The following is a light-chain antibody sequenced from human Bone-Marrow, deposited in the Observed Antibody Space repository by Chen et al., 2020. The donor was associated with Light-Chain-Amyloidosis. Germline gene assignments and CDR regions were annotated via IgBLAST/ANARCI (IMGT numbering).Light chain of an antibody. CDR1: NIGSTS. V-gene: IGLV3-21*02. J-gene: IGLJ3*02. Sequence: SYVLTQPSSVSVAPGQTATIACGGNNIGSTSVHWYQQTPGQAPLLVVYDDSDRPAGIPERWYGSNAGKTATLTMSRVEAGDEADYCGKVWDRSSDRTVFGGGTKLTVL. CDR3: KVWDRSSDRTV. CDR2: DDS.